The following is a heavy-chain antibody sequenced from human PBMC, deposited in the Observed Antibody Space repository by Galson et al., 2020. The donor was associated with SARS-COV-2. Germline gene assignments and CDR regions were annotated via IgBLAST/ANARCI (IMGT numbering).Heavy chain of an antibody. CDR3: AGLVVVAATRVQNYYGMDV. D-gene: IGHD2-15*01. J-gene: IGHJ6*02. CDR1: GGSISSGGYY. V-gene: IGHV4-31*03. Sequence: SETLSLTCTVSGGSISSGGYYWSWIRQHPGKGLEWIGYIYYSGSTYYNPSLKSRVTISVDTSKNQFSLKLSSVTAADTAVYYCAGLVVVAATRVQNYYGMDVWGQGTTVTVSS. CDR2: IYYSGST.